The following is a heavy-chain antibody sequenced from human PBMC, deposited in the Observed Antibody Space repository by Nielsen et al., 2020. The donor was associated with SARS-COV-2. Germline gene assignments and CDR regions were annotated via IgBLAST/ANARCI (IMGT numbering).Heavy chain of an antibody. Sequence: ASVKVSCKASGYTFTSYYMHWVRQAPGQGLEWMGIINPSGGSTSYAQKFQGRVTMTRDTSTSTVYMELSSLRSEDTAVYYCASSPMVRGVIIFWGQGTLVTVSS. V-gene: IGHV1-46*01. J-gene: IGHJ4*02. CDR2: INPSGGST. CDR1: GYTFTSYY. D-gene: IGHD3-10*01. CDR3: ASSPMVRGVIIF.